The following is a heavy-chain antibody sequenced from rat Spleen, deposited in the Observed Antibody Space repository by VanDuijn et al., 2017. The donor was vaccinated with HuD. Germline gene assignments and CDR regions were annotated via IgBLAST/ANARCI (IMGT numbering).Heavy chain of an antibody. J-gene: IGHJ2*01. D-gene: IGHD1-4*01. CDR1: GFTFSNYY. Sequence: EVQLVESGGGLVQPGRSMKLSCAALGFTFSNYYMAWVRQAPTKGLEWVATISYDGTSTYYRDSVKGRCTISRDNAKSTLYLQMDSLRSEDTATYYCARGGYPDYWGQGVMVTVSS. V-gene: IGHV5-7*01. CDR2: ISYDGTST. CDR3: ARGGYPDY.